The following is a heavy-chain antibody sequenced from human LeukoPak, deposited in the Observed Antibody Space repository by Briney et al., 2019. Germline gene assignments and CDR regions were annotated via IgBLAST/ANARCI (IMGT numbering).Heavy chain of an antibody. D-gene: IGHD1-26*01. CDR3: AREKWELLPIFDY. CDR2: IYHSGST. J-gene: IGHJ4*02. CDR1: GYSISSGYY. V-gene: IGHV4-38-2*02. Sequence: SETLSLTCAVSGYSISSGYYWGWIRQPPGKGLEWIGSIYHSGSTYYNPSLKSRVTISVDTSKNQFSLKLSSVTAADTAVYYCAREKWELLPIFDYWGQGTLVTVSS.